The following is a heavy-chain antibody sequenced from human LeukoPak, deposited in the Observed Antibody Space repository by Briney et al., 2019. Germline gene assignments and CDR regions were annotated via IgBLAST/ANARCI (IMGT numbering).Heavy chain of an antibody. D-gene: IGHD3-10*01. CDR2: IRYDGSNK. Sequence: GGSLRLSCAASGFTFSSYGMHWVRQAPGKGLEWVAFIRYDGSNKYYADSVKGRFTISRDNSKNTLYLQMNSLRAEDTAVYYCAKDGGFYGSGSPYYMDVWGKGTTVTVSS. V-gene: IGHV3-30*02. CDR1: GFTFSSYG. J-gene: IGHJ6*03. CDR3: AKDGGFYGSGSPYYMDV.